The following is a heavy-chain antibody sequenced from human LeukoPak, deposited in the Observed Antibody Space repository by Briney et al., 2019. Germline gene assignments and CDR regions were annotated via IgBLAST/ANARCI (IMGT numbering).Heavy chain of an antibody. J-gene: IGHJ4*02. V-gene: IGHV3-11*01. CDR2: ISSRDTS. CDR3: GRAVAGIDY. D-gene: IGHD6-19*01. Sequence: PGGSLRLSCAASGFTFSGYYMSWIRQAPGKGLEWVSYISSRDTSNYDDSVKGRFTISRENAKNALFLQMNSLSVEDTAVYYCGRAVAGIDYRGRGTVVTVSA. CDR1: GFTFSGYY.